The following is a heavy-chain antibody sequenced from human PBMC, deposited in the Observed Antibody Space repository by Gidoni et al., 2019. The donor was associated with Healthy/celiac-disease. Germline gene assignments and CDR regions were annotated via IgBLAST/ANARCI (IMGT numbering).Heavy chain of an antibody. V-gene: IGHV3-30*18. CDR3: AKAAAGPISYYFDY. Sequence: QVQLVESGGGVVQPGRSLRLSCAASGFTFSSYGMHWVRQAPVKGLEWVAVISYDGSNKYYADSVKGRFTISRDNSKNTLYLQMNSLRAEDTAVYYCAKAAAGPISYYFDYWGQGTLVTVSS. J-gene: IGHJ4*02. CDR1: GFTFSSYG. D-gene: IGHD6-13*01. CDR2: ISYDGSNK.